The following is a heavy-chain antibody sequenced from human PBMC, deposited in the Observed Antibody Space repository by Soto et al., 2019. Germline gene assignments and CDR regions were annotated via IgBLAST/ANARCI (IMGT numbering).Heavy chain of an antibody. CDR1: GGSFSGYY. Sequence: QVQLQQWGAGLLKPSETLSLTCAVYGGSFSGYYWSWIRQPPGKGLEWIGEINHSGSTNYNPSLKSRVTISVDTSKNQFSLKLSSVTAADTAVYYCARGDSYDLNNDYWGQGTLVTVSS. D-gene: IGHD5-18*01. CDR3: ARGDSYDLNNDY. V-gene: IGHV4-34*01. CDR2: INHSGST. J-gene: IGHJ4*02.